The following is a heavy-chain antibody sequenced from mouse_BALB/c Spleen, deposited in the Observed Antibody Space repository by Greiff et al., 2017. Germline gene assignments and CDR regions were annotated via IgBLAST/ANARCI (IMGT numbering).Heavy chain of an antibody. CDR2: IWAGGST. J-gene: IGHJ4*01. Sequence: VKLMESGPGLVAPSQSLSITCTVSGFSLTSYGVHWVRQPPGKGLEWLGVIWAGGSTNYNSALMSRLSISKDNSKSQVFLKMNSLQTDDTAMYYCARERGGRLRLDYWGQGTSVTVSS. V-gene: IGHV2-9*02. CDR3: ARERGGRLRLDY. D-gene: IGHD1-2*01. CDR1: GFSLTSYG.